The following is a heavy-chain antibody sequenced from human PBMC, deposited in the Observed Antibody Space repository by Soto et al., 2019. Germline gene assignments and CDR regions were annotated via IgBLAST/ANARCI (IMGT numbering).Heavy chain of an antibody. J-gene: IGHJ6*02. CDR1: GFTLRTYS. CDR3: ARDPPNFYYYGMDV. V-gene: IGHV3-48*02. CDR2: ISKSSTTI. Sequence: VGSMRPYCLASGFTLRTYSMPYDHKAPGKGLEWLSYISKSSTTINYADSVKGRFTISRDNAKNSVYLEMSSLRDEDSAVYYCARDPPNFYYYGMDVWGQGTTVTVSS.